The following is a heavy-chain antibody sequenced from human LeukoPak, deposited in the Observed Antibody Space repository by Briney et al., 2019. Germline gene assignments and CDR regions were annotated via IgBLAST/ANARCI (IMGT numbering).Heavy chain of an antibody. J-gene: IGHJ4*02. CDR3: ARGQNGSIPLLGPLPYYFDY. V-gene: IGHV4-34*01. D-gene: IGHD7-27*01. CDR2: INHSGST. CDR1: GGSFSGYY. Sequence: SETLSLTCAVYGGSFSGYYWSWIRQPPGKGLEWIGEINHSGSTNYNPSLKSRVTISVDTSKNQFSLKLSSVTAADTAVYYCARGQNGSIPLLGPLPYYFDYWGQGTLVTVSS.